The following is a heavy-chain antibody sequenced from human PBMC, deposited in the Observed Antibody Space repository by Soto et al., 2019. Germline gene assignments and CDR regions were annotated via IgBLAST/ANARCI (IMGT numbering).Heavy chain of an antibody. CDR1: GYTFTSYG. D-gene: IGHD2-21*02. V-gene: IGHV1-18*01. J-gene: IGHJ4*02. CDR3: ATLLLAYCGGDCPMADY. Sequence: ASVKVSCKPSGYTFTSYGITWVRQAPGQGLEWMGWISAYNGNTNYAQKLQGRVTMTTDTSTSTAYMELRSLRSEDTAVYYCATLLLAYCGGDCPMADYWGQGTLVTVSS. CDR2: ISAYNGNT.